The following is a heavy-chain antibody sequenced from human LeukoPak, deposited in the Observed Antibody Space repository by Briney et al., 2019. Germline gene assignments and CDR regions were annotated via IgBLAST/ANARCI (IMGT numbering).Heavy chain of an antibody. CDR2: IKQDGSEK. V-gene: IGHV3-7*01. Sequence: GGSLRLSCAASGFTFSSYCMSWVRQAPGKGLEWAANIKQDGSEKYYVDSVKGRFTISRDNAKNSLYLQMNSLRAEDTAVYYCARDGDSSGWYGFDYWGQGTLVTVSS. J-gene: IGHJ4*02. CDR1: GFTFSSYC. CDR3: ARDGDSSGWYGFDY. D-gene: IGHD6-19*01.